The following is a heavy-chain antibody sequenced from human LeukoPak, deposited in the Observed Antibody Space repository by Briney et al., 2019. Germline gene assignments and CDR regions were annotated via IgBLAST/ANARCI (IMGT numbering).Heavy chain of an antibody. CDR2: INPNSGGT. CDR3: ARDLSVAVPVQGY. Sequence: ASVKVSCKASGYTFTGYYMHWVRQAPGQGLEWMGWINPNSGGTNYAQKFQGRVTMTGDTSISTAYMELSRLRSDDTAVYYCARDLSVAVPVQGYWGQGTLVTVSS. V-gene: IGHV1-2*02. D-gene: IGHD6-19*01. J-gene: IGHJ4*02. CDR1: GYTFTGYY.